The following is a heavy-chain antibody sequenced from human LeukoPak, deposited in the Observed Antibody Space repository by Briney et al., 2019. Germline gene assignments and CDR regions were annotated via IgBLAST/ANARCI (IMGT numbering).Heavy chain of an antibody. D-gene: IGHD3-10*01. CDR2: TNQDGTEK. CDR1: GFTFTTYW. V-gene: IGHV3-7*01. J-gene: IGHJ4*02. Sequence: PGGSLRLSCAASGFTFTTYWMSWIRQLPGKGLEWVANTNQDGTEKYYVVSVKGRFTISRDNAKNSLDLQMNSLRVEDTGIYYCVKVAKYYYGSETYYFFEHWGQGTPVTASS. CDR3: VKVAKYYYGSETYYFFEH.